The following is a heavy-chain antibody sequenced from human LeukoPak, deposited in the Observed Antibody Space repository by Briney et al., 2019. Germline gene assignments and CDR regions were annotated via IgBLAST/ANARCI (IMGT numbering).Heavy chain of an antibody. V-gene: IGHV1-8*01. J-gene: IGHJ6*02. D-gene: IGHD3-10*01. CDR2: MNPNSGNT. CDR3: ARHEITMVRGVVYGMDV. Sequence: ASVKVSYKASGYTFTSYDINWVRQATGQGLEWMGWMNPNSGNTGYAQKFQGRVTMTRNTSISTAYMELSSLRSEDTAVYYCARHEITMVRGVVYGMDVWGQGTTVTVSS. CDR1: GYTFTSYD.